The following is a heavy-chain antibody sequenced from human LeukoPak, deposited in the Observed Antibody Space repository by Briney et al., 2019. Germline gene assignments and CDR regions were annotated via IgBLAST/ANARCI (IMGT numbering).Heavy chain of an antibody. CDR2: IYDSGSA. CDR3: ARVLQNYYHMDV. D-gene: IGHD3-3*01. J-gene: IGHJ6*03. V-gene: IGHV4-59*11. CDR1: GVSINSHY. Sequence: PSETLSPTCTVSGVSINSHYWSWIRQPPGKGLEWIGFIYDSGSANYKSSLKSRVTMTVDTSKNQFSLKLNSVTAADTAVYYCARVLQNYYHMDVWGKGTTVTVSS.